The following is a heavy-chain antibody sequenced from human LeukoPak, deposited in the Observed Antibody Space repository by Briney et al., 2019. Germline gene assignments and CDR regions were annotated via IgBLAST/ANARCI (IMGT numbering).Heavy chain of an antibody. CDR3: AKGSRWLLPQYFDF. Sequence: GGSLRLSCAASGFTFSSYDMSWVRQAPGKGLEWVSGISGSGGSTYYADSVKGRFTISRDNSKNTLYLHMKSLRAEDTAVYYCAKGSRWLLPQYFDFWGQGTLVTVSS. D-gene: IGHD2-21*01. V-gene: IGHV3-23*01. J-gene: IGHJ4*02. CDR2: ISGSGGST. CDR1: GFTFSSYD.